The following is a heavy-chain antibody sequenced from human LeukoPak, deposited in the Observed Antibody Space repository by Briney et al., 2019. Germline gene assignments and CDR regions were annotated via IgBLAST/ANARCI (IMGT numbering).Heavy chain of an antibody. V-gene: IGHV3-7*03. CDR1: GFTFSTSW. Sequence: PGGSLRLSCAASGFTFSTSWVSWVRQVPGKGLEWVANIKKDGSETYYVDSVKGRFTISRDNAKISLYLQMNSLRAEDTAMYYCARGRYSGTTYYFDYWGLGTLVTVSS. CDR3: ARGRYSGTTYYFDY. J-gene: IGHJ4*02. CDR2: IKKDGSET. D-gene: IGHD5-12*01.